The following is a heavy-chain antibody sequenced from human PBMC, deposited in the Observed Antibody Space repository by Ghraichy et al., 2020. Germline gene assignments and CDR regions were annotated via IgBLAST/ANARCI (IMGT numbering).Heavy chain of an antibody. J-gene: IGHJ3*01. V-gene: IGHV3-15*05. D-gene: IGHD1-14*01. CDR1: GITFSNVW. CDR2: IKTTGTT. CDR3: TTYNQKDAFDF. Sequence: GGSLRLSCAAPGITFSNVWMSWVRQAPGKGLEWVGRIKTTGTTDYAAPVKGRFTISRHDSKKMLYLQMNSLKTEDTAAYYCTTYNQKDAFDFWGQGTVVTVSS.